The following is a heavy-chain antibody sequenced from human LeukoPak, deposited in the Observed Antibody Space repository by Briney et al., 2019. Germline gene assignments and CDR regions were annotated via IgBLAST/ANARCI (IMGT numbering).Heavy chain of an antibody. CDR3: ARETSAPGSYLDF. V-gene: IGHV3-30*03. Sequence: GGSLRLSCAASGFTFSTYSMNWVRQAPGKGLEWVTIISFDGSGKYYADSVKGRFTISRDNSKSTVYLQLGSLSPEDTATYYCARETSAPGSYLDFWGRGTLVIVSS. CDR2: ISFDGSGK. J-gene: IGHJ4*02. D-gene: IGHD3-10*01. CDR1: GFTFSTYS.